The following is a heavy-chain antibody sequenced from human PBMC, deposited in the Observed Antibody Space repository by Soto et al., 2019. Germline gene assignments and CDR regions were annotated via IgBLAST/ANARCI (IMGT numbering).Heavy chain of an antibody. Sequence: QVQLQESGPGLVQPSETLSLTCTVSGGSISNNHWSWIRQPPGKGLEWIGFIHYAGGTNYNPSLKSRITISMDTSKNQFSLKLSSVTTADTAVYYCARYHQYCSGGSCCLWNVWGQGTLVPVSS. J-gene: IGHJ4*02. CDR2: IHYAGGT. CDR1: GGSISNNH. V-gene: IGHV4-59*01. D-gene: IGHD2-15*01. CDR3: ARYHQYCSGGSCCLWNV.